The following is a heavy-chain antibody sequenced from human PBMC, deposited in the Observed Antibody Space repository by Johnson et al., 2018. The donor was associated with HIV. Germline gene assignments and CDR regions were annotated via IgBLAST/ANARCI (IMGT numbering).Heavy chain of an antibody. V-gene: IGHV3-11*04. CDR1: GFTFSDYY. J-gene: IGHJ3*02. CDR3: ARGRGVGRPIQKWLGAAFDI. Sequence: QVQLVESGGGLVKPGGSLRLSCAASGFTFSDYYMSWIRQAPGKGLEWVSYISSSGSTIYYADSVKGRFTISRENAKNSLYLQMNSLRAGDTAVYYGARGRGVGRPIQKWLGAAFDIWGQGTMVTVSS. CDR2: ISSSGSTI. D-gene: IGHD5-18*01.